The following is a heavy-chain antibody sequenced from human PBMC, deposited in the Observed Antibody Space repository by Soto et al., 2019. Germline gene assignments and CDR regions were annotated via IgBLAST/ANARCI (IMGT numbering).Heavy chain of an antibody. V-gene: IGHV3-30-3*01. D-gene: IGHD3-3*01. CDR2: ISYDGSNK. Sequence: PGGSLRLSCAASGFTFSSYAMHWVRQAPGKGLEWVAVISYDGSNKYYVDSVKGRFTISRDNSKNTLYLQMNSLRAEDTAVYYCARDGGFGVVIIYFDYWGQGTLVTVSS. CDR1: GFTFSSYA. CDR3: ARDGGFGVVIIYFDY. J-gene: IGHJ4*02.